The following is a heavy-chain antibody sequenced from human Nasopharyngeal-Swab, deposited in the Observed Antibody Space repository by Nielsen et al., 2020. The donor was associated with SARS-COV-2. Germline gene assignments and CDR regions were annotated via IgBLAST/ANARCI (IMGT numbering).Heavy chain of an antibody. CDR1: GGSISSYY. Sequence: GSLRLSCTVSGGSISSYYWSWIRQPPGKGLEWIGYIYYSGSTNYNPSLKSRVTILVDTSKNQFSLKLSSVTAADTAVYYCARDLGGGCYDYWGQGTLVTVSS. CDR2: IYYSGST. V-gene: IGHV4-59*01. D-gene: IGHD2-8*02. J-gene: IGHJ4*02. CDR3: ARDLGGGCYDY.